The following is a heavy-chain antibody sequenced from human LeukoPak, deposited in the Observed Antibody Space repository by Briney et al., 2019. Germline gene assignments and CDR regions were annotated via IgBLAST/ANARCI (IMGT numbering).Heavy chain of an antibody. D-gene: IGHD3-10*01. J-gene: IGHJ5*02. CDR1: GGSFSGYY. Sequence: SETLSLTCAVYGGSFSGYYWSWIRQPPGKGLEWIGEINHSGSTNYNPSLKSRVTISVDTSKNQFSLKLSSVTAADTAVYYCARRFPLYYYGSGRSYNWFDPWGQGTLVTVSS. CDR2: INHSGST. V-gene: IGHV4-34*01. CDR3: ARRFPLYYYGSGRSYNWFDP.